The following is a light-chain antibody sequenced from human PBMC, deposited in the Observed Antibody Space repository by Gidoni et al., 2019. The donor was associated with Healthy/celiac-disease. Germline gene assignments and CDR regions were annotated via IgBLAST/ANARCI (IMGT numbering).Light chain of an antibody. CDR3: QQYNSYSWT. V-gene: IGKV1-5*03. CDR1: PSISSW. J-gene: IGKJ1*01. CDR2: KAS. Sequence: DIQMTQSPSTLSASGGDRVTITCLASPSISSWLAWYQQKPGKAPKLLIYKASSLESGVPSRCSGSGSGTEFTLTISSLQPDDFATYYCQQYNSYSWTFGQGTKVEIK.